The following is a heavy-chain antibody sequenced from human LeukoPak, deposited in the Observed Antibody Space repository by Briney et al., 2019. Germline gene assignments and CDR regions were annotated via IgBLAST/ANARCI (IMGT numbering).Heavy chain of an antibody. J-gene: IGHJ4*02. D-gene: IGHD3-10*01. CDR3: AGRSGSFDY. CDR1: GFIFSNYW. CDR2: IKQDGSKK. Sequence: PGGSLRLSCAASGFIFSNYWMSWVRQFPGKRLEWVANIKQDGSKKNYVDSVRGRFTISRDNAKNSLYLQMDSLRVEDSAVYYCAGRSGSFDYWGQGALVTVSS. V-gene: IGHV3-7*01.